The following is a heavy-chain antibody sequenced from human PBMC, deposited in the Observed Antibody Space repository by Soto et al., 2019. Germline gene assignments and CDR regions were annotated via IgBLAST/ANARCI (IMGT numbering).Heavy chain of an antibody. D-gene: IGHD6-13*01. J-gene: IGHJ6*03. CDR2: ISGSGGST. V-gene: IGHV3-23*01. Sequence: PGGSLRLSCAASGFTFSSYAMSWVRQAPGKGLEWVSAISGSGGSTYYADSVKGRLTISRDNSKNTLYLQMNSLRAEDTAVYYCAKDTGSSSWYSVNYYYYYMDVWGKGTTVTVSS. CDR3: AKDTGSSSWYSVNYYYYYMDV. CDR1: GFTFSSYA.